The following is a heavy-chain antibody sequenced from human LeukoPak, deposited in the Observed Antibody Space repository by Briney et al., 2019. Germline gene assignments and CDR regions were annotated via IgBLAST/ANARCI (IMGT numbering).Heavy chain of an antibody. J-gene: IGHJ4*02. CDR1: GGTFSSYA. CDR2: IIPILGIA. V-gene: IGHV1-69*04. CDR3: ARDRSDFWSGYYPFDY. D-gene: IGHD3-3*01. Sequence: SVKVSCKASGGTFSSYAISWVRQAPGQGLEWMGRIIPILGIANYAQKFQGRVTITADKSTSTAYMELSSLRSEDTAVYYCARDRSDFWSGYYPFDYWGQGTLVTVSS.